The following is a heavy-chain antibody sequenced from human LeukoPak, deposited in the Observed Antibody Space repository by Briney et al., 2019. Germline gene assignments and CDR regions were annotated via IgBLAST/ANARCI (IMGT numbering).Heavy chain of an antibody. V-gene: IGHV3-23*01. Sequence: GGSLRLSCAASGFTFSSYAMSWVRQAPGKGLEWVSTISDSGGSTYYSDSVKGRFTISRDNSKNTLYLQMNSLRAEDTAVYYCAKGNWYRLEVFDYWGQGTLVTVSS. J-gene: IGHJ4*02. CDR3: AKGNWYRLEVFDY. CDR2: ISDSGGST. CDR1: GFTFSSYA. D-gene: IGHD1/OR15-1a*01.